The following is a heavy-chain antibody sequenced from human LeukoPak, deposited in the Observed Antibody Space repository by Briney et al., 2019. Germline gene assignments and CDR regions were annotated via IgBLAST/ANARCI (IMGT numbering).Heavy chain of an antibody. V-gene: IGHV1-8*01. Sequence: ASVKVSCKASGYTFTSYDINWVRQATGQGLEWMGWMNPNSGNTGYAQKFQGRVTMTRNTSISTAYMELSSLRSEDTAVYYCARGLITYYDFWSGYYANWFDPWGQGTLVTVSS. CDR1: GYTFTSYD. D-gene: IGHD3-3*01. CDR2: MNPNSGNT. CDR3: ARGLITYYDFWSGYYANWFDP. J-gene: IGHJ5*02.